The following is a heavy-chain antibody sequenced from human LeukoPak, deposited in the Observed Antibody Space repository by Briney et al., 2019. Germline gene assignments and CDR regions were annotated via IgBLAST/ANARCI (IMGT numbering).Heavy chain of an antibody. CDR1: GYTFTGYY. CDR3: ATGREYILRFLEWSDAFDI. V-gene: IGHV1-2*02. J-gene: IGHJ3*02. D-gene: IGHD3-3*01. CDR2: INPNSGGT. Sequence: ASVKVSCKASGYTFTGYYMHWVRQAPGQGLEWMGWINPNSGGTNYAQKFQGRVTMTRDTSISTAYMDLSSLRSDDTAVYYCATGREYILRFLEWSDAFDIWSQGTMVTVSS.